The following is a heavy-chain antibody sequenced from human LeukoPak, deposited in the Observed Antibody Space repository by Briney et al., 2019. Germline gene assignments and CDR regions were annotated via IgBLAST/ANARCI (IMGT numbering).Heavy chain of an antibody. CDR3: ARDDGYYGSGSYSSFDY. CDR2: INPSGGST. J-gene: IGHJ4*02. V-gene: IGHV1-46*01. Sequence: GASVKVSCKASGYTLTSYYMHWVRQAPGQGLEWMGIINPSGGSTSYAQKFQGRVTMTRDTSTSTVYMELSSLRSEDTAVYYCARDDGYYGSGSYSSFDYWGQGTLVTVSS. CDR1: GYTLTSYY. D-gene: IGHD3-10*01.